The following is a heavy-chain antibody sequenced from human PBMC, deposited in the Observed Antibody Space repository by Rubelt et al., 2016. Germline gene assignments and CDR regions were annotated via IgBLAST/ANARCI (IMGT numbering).Heavy chain of an antibody. J-gene: IGHJ2*01. Sequence: GQSGAEVKKPGSSVKVSCKASGGTFSSYAISWVRQAPGQGLEWMGRSIPILGIANYAQKFQGRVTITADKSTSTAYMELSSLRSEDTAVYYCASYIAVAGRKINWYFDLWGRGTLVTVSS. CDR2: SIPILGIA. CDR1: GGTFSSYA. CDR3: ASYIAVAGRKINWYFDL. V-gene: IGHV1-69*04. D-gene: IGHD6-19*01.